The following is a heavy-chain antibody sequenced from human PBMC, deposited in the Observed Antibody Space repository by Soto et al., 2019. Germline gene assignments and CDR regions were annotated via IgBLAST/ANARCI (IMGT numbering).Heavy chain of an antibody. CDR3: ARGGPGHDAFDI. J-gene: IGHJ3*02. Sequence: GGSLRLSCAASGFTFSSYGMHWVRQAPGKGLERVAVIWYDGSNKYYADSVKGRFTISRDNSKNTLYLQMNSLRAEDTAVYYCARGGPGHDAFDIWGQGTMVTVSS. V-gene: IGHV3-33*01. CDR1: GFTFSSYG. CDR2: IWYDGSNK.